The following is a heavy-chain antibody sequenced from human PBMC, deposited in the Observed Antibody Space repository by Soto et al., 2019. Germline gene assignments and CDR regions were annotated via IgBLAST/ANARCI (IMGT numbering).Heavy chain of an antibody. CDR2: ISAHNGNT. D-gene: IGHD1-1*01. CDR3: ARGRYGDY. Sequence: QVHLVQSVAEVKKPGASVKVSCKGSGYAFTTYGITWVRQAPGQGLEWMGWISAHNGNTNYAQKLQGRVTVTRDTSTSTAYMELRSLRSDDTAVYYCARGRYGDYWGHGALVNVSS. CDR1: GYAFTTYG. J-gene: IGHJ4*01. V-gene: IGHV1-18*01.